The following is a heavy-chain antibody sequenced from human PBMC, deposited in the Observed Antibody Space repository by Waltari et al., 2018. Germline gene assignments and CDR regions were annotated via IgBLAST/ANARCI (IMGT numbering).Heavy chain of an antibody. CDR2: IYHSGST. CDR3: ARALSGGDRPSWFDP. V-gene: IGHV4-38-2*02. Sequence: QVQLQESGPGLVKPSETLSLTGTVPVSSISRGYYCAWIRQPPGKGLEWIGSIYHSGSTYYSPSLKSRVTISVDTSKNQFSLKLSSVTAADTAVYYCARALSGGDRPSWFDPWGQGTLVAVSS. D-gene: IGHD3-10*01. CDR1: VSSISRGYY. J-gene: IGHJ5*02.